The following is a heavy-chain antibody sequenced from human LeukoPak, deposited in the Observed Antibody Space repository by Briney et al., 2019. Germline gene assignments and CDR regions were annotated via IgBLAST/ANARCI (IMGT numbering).Heavy chain of an antibody. CDR1: GFTFSSYS. D-gene: IGHD6-6*01. CDR2: ISSSSSTI. V-gene: IGHV3-48*01. J-gene: IGHJ4*02. CDR3: ARVQGAYSSSSGIDY. Sequence: GSLRLSCAASGFTFSSYSMNWVRQAPGKGLEWVSYISSSSSTIYYADSVKGRFTISRDNAKNSLYLQMNSLRAEDTAVYYCARVQGAYSSSSGIDYWAREPWSPSPQ.